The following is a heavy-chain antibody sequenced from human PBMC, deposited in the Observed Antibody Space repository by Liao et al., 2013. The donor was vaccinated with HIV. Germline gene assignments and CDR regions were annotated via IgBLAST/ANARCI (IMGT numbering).Heavy chain of an antibody. CDR1: GGSISSYY. CDR2: IYISGSS. Sequence: QVQLQESGPGLVKPSETLSLTCTVSGGSISSYYWNWIRQPAGKGLEWIGRIYISGSSNYNPSLKSRVTMSVDTAVYYCARGFLGTAMAPTGFYMDVWGKGTTVTVSS. CDR3: V. V-gene: IGHV4-4*07. D-gene: IGHD5-18*01. J-gene: IGHJ6*03.